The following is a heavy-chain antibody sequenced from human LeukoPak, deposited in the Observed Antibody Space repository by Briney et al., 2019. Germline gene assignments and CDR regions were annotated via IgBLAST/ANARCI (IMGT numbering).Heavy chain of an antibody. D-gene: IGHD2-2*01. J-gene: IGHJ4*02. V-gene: IGHV4-30-4*08. Sequence: SQTLSLTCTVSGGSPSSGDYYWSWIRQPPGKGLDWIGYIYYSGSTYYNPSLKSRVTISVDTSKNQFSMRLSSVTAAETAVYYCGGYCSSTSCCIGGIDYWGQGTLVTVSS. CDR1: GGSPSSGDYY. CDR3: GGYCSSTSCCIGGIDY. CDR2: IYYSGST.